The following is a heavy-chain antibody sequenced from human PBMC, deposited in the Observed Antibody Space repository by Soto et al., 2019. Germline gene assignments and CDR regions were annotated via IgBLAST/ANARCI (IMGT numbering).Heavy chain of an antibody. V-gene: IGHV1-18*01. CDR1: GYTFTNND. Sequence: ASVTVSCTASGYTFTNNDVCWVRQTPGQGLEWMGWISPYSGKTNYARKFQGRVTMTTDTSTSTAYMEVRSLTSDDTAVYYCAREGLLLLPDYWGQGTLVTVSS. CDR2: ISPYSGKT. J-gene: IGHJ4*02. D-gene: IGHD3-22*01. CDR3: AREGLLLLPDY.